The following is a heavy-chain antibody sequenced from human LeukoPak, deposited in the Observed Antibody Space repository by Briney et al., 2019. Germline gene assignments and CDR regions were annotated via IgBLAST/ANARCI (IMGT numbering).Heavy chain of an antibody. V-gene: IGHV4-59*01. Sequence: PSETLSLTCTVSGGSISSYYWSWIRQPPGKGLEWIGYIYYSGSTNYNPSLKSRVTISVDTSKNQFSLKLSSVTAADTAVCYCASAFGRGYCSGGSCYSVDWFDPWGQGTLVTVSS. D-gene: IGHD2-15*01. CDR1: GGSISSYY. CDR3: ASAFGRGYCSGGSCYSVDWFDP. J-gene: IGHJ5*02. CDR2: IYYSGST.